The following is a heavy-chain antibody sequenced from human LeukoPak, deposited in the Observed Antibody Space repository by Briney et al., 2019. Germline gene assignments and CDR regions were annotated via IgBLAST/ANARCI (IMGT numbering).Heavy chain of an antibody. D-gene: IGHD4-17*01. CDR3: ARAIDKDYGDYLDY. V-gene: IGHV4-59*01. CDR2: IYYSGST. CDR1: GGSISSYY. J-gene: IGHJ4*02. Sequence: SETLSLTCTVSGGSISSYYWSWIRQPPGKGLEWIGYIYYSGSTNYNPSLKSRVTISVDTSKNQLSLKLSSVTAADTAVYYCARAIDKDYGDYLDYWGQGTLVTVSS.